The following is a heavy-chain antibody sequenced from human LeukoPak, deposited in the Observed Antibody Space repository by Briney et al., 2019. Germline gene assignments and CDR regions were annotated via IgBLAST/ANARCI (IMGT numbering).Heavy chain of an antibody. D-gene: IGHD3-10*01. CDR3: ARAVVTMVRGVFGY. J-gene: IGHJ4*02. V-gene: IGHV1-2*02. CDR1: GYTFTVYY. Sequence: GASVKVSCKASGYTFTVYYMHWVRQAPGQGLEWMGWINPNSGGTNYAQKFQGRVTMTRDTSISTAYMELSRLRSDDTAVYYCARAVVTMVRGVFGYWGQGTLVIVSS. CDR2: INPNSGGT.